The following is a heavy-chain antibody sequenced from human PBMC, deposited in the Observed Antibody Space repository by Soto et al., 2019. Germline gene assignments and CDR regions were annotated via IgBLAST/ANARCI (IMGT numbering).Heavy chain of an antibody. CDR1: GDSVSSNSAA. D-gene: IGHD3-3*01. CDR3: ARDRGDITIFGVVIIGWFDP. V-gene: IGHV6-1*01. J-gene: IGHJ5*02. Sequence: PSQTLSLTCAISGDSVSSNSAAWNWIRQSPSRGLEWLGRTYYRSKWYNDYAVSVKSRITINPDTSKNQFSLQLNSVTPEDTAVYYCARDRGDITIFGVVIIGWFDPWGQGTLVTVSS. CDR2: TYYRSKWYN.